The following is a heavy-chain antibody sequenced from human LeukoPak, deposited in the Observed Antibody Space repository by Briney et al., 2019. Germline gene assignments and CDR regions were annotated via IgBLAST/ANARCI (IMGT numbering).Heavy chain of an antibody. J-gene: IGHJ3*02. CDR3: AREYSWAARDAFDI. CDR2: IYTSGST. V-gene: IGHV4-61*02. D-gene: IGHD6-6*01. CDR1: GGSISSGSYY. Sequence: SETLSLTCTVSGGSISSGSYYWSWIRQPAGKGLEWIGRIYTSGSTNYNPSLKSRVTISVDTSKNQFSLKLSSVTAADTAVYYCAREYSWAARDAFDIWGQGTMVTVSS.